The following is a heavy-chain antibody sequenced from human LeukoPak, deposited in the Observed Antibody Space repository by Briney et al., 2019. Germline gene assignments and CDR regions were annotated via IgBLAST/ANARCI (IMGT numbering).Heavy chain of an antibody. Sequence: TGPSLRLSCAASGFTFSTHAMSWVRQAPGKGLEWVSGISGSGGSTYYADSVKGRFTISRDNSKNTLYLQMDSLRADDTAVYYCAKVPFSVYYDSTGYYYYFDYWGQGTLVTVSS. J-gene: IGHJ4*02. CDR3: AKVPFSVYYDSTGYYYYFDY. V-gene: IGHV3-23*01. D-gene: IGHD3-22*01. CDR1: GFTFSTHA. CDR2: ISGSGGST.